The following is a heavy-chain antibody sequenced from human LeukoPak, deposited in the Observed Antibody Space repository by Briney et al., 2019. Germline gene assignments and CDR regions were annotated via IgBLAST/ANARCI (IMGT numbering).Heavy chain of an antibody. CDR1: GFSFSHYA. CDR3: ASRYCSGGSCYGVLWDFDY. Sequence: GGSLRLSCAGSGFSFSHYAINWVRQAPGKGLEWVSAISGSGSTNYADSVKGRFTISRDNSKNTLYLQMNSLRAEDTAVYYCASRYCSGGSCYGVLWDFDYWGQGTLVTVSS. D-gene: IGHD2-15*01. J-gene: IGHJ4*02. V-gene: IGHV3-23*01. CDR2: ISGSGST.